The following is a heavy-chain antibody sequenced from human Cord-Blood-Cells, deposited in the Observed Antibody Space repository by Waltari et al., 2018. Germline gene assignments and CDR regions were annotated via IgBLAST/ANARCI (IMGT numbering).Heavy chain of an antibody. J-gene: IGHJ3*02. CDR3: ARHYYGSGSYYNAFDI. Sequence: EVQLVQSGAEVKKPGESLKISCKGSGYSFTSYWIGWVRPMPGKGREWMGILYPGDSDTRYSPSFQGQVTISADKSISTAYLQWSSLKASDTAMYYCARHYYGSGSYYNAFDIWGQGTMVTVSS. D-gene: IGHD3-10*01. CDR2: LYPGDSDT. V-gene: IGHV5-51*01. CDR1: GYSFTSYW.